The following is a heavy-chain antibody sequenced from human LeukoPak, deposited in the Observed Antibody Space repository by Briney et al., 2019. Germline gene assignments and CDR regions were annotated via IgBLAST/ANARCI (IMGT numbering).Heavy chain of an antibody. D-gene: IGHD3-10*01. CDR2: IIPILGIA. J-gene: IGHJ4*02. CDR1: GGTFSSYA. Sequence: ASVKVSCKASGGTFSSYAISWVRQAPGQGLEWMGRIIPILGIANYAQKFQGRVTITADKSTSTAYMELSSLRSEDTAGYYCARAYYYGSGSYGPFDYWGQGTLVTVSS. V-gene: IGHV1-69*04. CDR3: ARAYYYGSGSYGPFDY.